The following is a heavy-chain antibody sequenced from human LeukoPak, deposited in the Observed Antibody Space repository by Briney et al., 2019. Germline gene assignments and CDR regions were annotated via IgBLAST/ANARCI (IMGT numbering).Heavy chain of an antibody. CDR1: GFTFSSYA. V-gene: IGHV3-23*01. D-gene: IGHD6-6*01. J-gene: IGHJ4*02. CDR3: AKDSSQSPGKVDY. Sequence: GGSLRLFCAASGFTFSSYAMSWVRQAPGKGLEWVSAISRSGGSKYYADSVKGRFTISRDNPKNPLYLQMNSLRAEDTAVYYCAKDSSQSPGKVDYWGQGTLVTVSS. CDR2: ISRSGGSK.